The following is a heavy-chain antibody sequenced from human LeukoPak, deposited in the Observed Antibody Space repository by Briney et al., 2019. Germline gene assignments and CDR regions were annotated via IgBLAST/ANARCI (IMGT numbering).Heavy chain of an antibody. Sequence: GGSLRLSCAASGFTFNNYGMTWVRQAPGKGLEWVSHISGSGRNTYYADSVKGRFTISRDNSKNTLYLQMNSLRAEDTALYYCAKDSGSYYFDHWGQGTLVTVSS. CDR2: ISGSGRNT. CDR1: GFTFNNYG. J-gene: IGHJ4*02. V-gene: IGHV3-23*01. D-gene: IGHD3-10*01. CDR3: AKDSGSYYFDH.